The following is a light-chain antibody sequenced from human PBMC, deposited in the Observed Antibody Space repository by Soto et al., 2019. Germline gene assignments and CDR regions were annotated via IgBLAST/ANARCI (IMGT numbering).Light chain of an antibody. J-gene: IGKJ1*01. Sequence: EIVMTQSPATLSVSPGERATLSCRASQSVGTYLAWYQQKPGQAPRIIIYGASTRAAGISPRFSGGGSGTEFTLTISSLQSEDFAVYYCQQYRDWPRTFGQGTKVGLK. CDR2: GAS. CDR1: QSVGTY. CDR3: QQYRDWPRT. V-gene: IGKV3-15*01.